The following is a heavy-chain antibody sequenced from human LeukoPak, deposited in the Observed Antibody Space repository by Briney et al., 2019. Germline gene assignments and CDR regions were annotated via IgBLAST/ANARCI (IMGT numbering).Heavy chain of an antibody. CDR2: INTNTGNP. CDR1: GYTFTGYF. J-gene: IGHJ4*02. V-gene: IGHV7-4-1*02. Sequence: ASVKVSCKTSGYTFTGYFMHWVRQAPGQGLEWMGWINTNTGNPTYAQGFTGRFVFSLDTSVSTAYLQISSLKAEDTAVYYCARDLRYDILTGYYLEEPTKRDYFDYWGQGTLVTVSS. D-gene: IGHD3-9*01. CDR3: ARDLRYDILTGYYLEEPTKRDYFDY.